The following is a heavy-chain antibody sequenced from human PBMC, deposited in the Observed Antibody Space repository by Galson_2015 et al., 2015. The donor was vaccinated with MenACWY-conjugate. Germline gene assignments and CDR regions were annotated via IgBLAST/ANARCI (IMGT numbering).Heavy chain of an antibody. CDR3: ARRSARSHFDH. V-gene: IGHV5-51*03. J-gene: IGHJ4*02. Sequence: QSGAEVKKPGESLKISCKTSGYSFPSYWIVWERQLPGKGLELLGTMYPGDSDSRYSPPFQGQVTMSADQSINTAYLQWASLKSSDSAIYYCARRSARSHFDHWGQGTLVTVSS. CDR2: MYPGDSDS. CDR1: GYSFPSYW. D-gene: IGHD6-6*01.